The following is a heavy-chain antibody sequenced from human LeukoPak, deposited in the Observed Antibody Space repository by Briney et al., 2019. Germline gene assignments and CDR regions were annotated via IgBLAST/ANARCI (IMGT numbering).Heavy chain of an antibody. V-gene: IGHV3-23*01. D-gene: IGHD3-16*01. CDR3: ARETSQKGAHYMDV. Sequence: GGSLRLSCAASGFTFSSSAMSWVRQAPGKGLEWVSSISGSGGSTYYADSVKGRFTISRDNSKNTLYLQMNSLRAEDTAVYYCARETSQKGAHYMDVWGKGTTVTISS. CDR1: GFTFSSSA. CDR2: ISGSGGST. J-gene: IGHJ6*03.